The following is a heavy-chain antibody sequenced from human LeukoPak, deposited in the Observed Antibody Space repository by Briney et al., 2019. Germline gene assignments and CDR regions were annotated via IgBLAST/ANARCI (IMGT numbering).Heavy chain of an antibody. CDR3: ARDMVVPAAPLHYYYMDV. J-gene: IGHJ6*03. CDR1: GASISSYY. CDR2: IYTSGST. V-gene: IGHV4-4*07. Sequence: SETLSLTCTVSGASISSYYWSWIRQPAGKGLEWIGRIYTSGSTNYNPSLKSRVTMSVDTSKNQFSLKLSSVTAADTAVYYCARDMVVPAAPLHYYYMDVWGKGTTVTVSS. D-gene: IGHD2-2*01.